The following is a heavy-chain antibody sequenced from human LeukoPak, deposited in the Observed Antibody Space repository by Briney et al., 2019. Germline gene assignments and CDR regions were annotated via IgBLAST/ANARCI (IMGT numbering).Heavy chain of an antibody. Sequence: GGSLRLSCAASGFTFSSYGIHWVRQAPGKGLEWVAVISYDGSNKYYADSVKGRFTISRDNSKNTLYLQMNSLRAEDTAVYYCAVNYYDSSGYLDCWGQGTLVTVSS. V-gene: IGHV3-30*03. D-gene: IGHD3-22*01. CDR2: ISYDGSNK. CDR1: GFTFSSYG. J-gene: IGHJ4*02. CDR3: AVNYYDSSGYLDC.